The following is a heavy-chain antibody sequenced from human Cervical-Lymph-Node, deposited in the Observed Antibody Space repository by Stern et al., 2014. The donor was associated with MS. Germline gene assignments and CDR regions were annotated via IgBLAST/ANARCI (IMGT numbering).Heavy chain of an antibody. Sequence: QVQLQESGPGLVKPSQTLSLTCSVSGGSMRSGTYFWSWMRQPAGKELEWIGHIYTTGNTNYNPSLKSRVSISMEKSKSLFPLKLTSVTAADTAVYYCARALARWLENDYYSYYGMDVWGPVTTVTVSS. CDR3: ARALARWLENDYYSYYGMDV. V-gene: IGHV4-61*02. J-gene: IGHJ6*02. D-gene: IGHD5-24*01. CDR1: GGSMRSGTYF. CDR2: IYTTGNT.